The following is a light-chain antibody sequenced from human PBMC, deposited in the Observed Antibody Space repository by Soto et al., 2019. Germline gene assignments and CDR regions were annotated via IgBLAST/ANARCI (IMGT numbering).Light chain of an antibody. CDR2: EVS. V-gene: IGLV2-8*01. CDR3: SSYAGSAPYV. Sequence: QSVLTRAASASGAPGQSGTISCNGTSSDVGGYNYVSWYQQHPGKAPKLMIYEVSKRPSGVPDRFSGSKSGNTASLTVSGLQAEDEADYYCSSYAGSAPYVFGTGTKVTVL. J-gene: IGLJ1*01. CDR1: SSDVGGYNY.